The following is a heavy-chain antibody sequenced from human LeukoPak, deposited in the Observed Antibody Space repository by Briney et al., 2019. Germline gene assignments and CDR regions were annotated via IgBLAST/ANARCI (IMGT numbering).Heavy chain of an antibody. Sequence: ASVKVSYKASGYTFTSYYMHWVRQAPGQGLEWMGIINPSGGSTSYAQKFQGRVTMTRDTSTSTVYMELSSLRSEDTAVYYCARGGAGILTGYYTYYYGMDVWGQGTTVTVSS. J-gene: IGHJ6*02. V-gene: IGHV1-46*01. CDR2: INPSGGST. CDR1: GYTFTSYY. CDR3: ARGGAGILTGYYTYYYGMDV. D-gene: IGHD3-9*01.